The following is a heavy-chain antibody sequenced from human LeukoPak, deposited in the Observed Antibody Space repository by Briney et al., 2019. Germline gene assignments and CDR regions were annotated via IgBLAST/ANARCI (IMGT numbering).Heavy chain of an antibody. CDR1: GFTFSSYG. CDR3: AKVADDSFAAAETFDY. J-gene: IGHJ4*02. Sequence: GGSLRLSCAASGFTFSSYGMSWVRQAPGKGLEWVSAISGSGGSTYYADSVKGRFTISRDNSKNTLYLQMNSLRAEDTAVYYCAKVADDSFAAAETFDYWGQGTLVTVSS. CDR2: ISGSGGST. D-gene: IGHD6-13*01. V-gene: IGHV3-23*01.